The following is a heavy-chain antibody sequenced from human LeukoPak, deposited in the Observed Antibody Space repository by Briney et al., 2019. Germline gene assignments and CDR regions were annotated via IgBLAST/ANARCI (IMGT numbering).Heavy chain of an antibody. J-gene: IGHJ4*02. CDR3: ARSGSSSIDY. CDR1: GDSVSNNGGA. V-gene: IGHV6-1*01. D-gene: IGHD6-6*01. Sequence: SQTLSLTCAISGDSVSNNGGAWNWIRQSPSRGLEWLARTYYGSKWYNDYAVSVKSRISINSDTSKNQFSLQLNSVTPEDTAVYYCARSGSSSIDYWGQGTLVTVPS. CDR2: TYYGSKWYN.